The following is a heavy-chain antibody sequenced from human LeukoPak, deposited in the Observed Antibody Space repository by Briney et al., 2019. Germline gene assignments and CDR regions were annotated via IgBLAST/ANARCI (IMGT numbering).Heavy chain of an antibody. Sequence: SETLSLTCAVYGGSFSDYYWSWIRQPPGKGLEWIGEINHSGSTNYNPSLKSRVTISVDASKNQFSLKLNSVTAADTAVYYCAQGHDYGDYLNWFDPWGQGTLVTVSS. J-gene: IGHJ5*02. CDR2: INHSGST. CDR1: GGSFSDYY. CDR3: AQGHDYGDYLNWFDP. D-gene: IGHD4-17*01. V-gene: IGHV4-34*01.